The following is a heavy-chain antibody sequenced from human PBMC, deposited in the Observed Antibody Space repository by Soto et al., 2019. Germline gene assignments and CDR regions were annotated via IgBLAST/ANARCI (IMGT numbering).Heavy chain of an antibody. D-gene: IGHD3-22*01. CDR1: GFTFSSYA. Sequence: PGVSLRLSCSDSGFTFSSYATHWVRRAPGKGLEYVSAISSNGGNTYYADSVKGRFSISRDNSKNTLYLQISSLRAEDTAVYYCVKDPPGSSGDVFDIWAQGTMVTVSS. CDR2: ISSNGGNT. J-gene: IGHJ3*02. V-gene: IGHV3-64D*06. CDR3: VKDPPGSSGDVFDI.